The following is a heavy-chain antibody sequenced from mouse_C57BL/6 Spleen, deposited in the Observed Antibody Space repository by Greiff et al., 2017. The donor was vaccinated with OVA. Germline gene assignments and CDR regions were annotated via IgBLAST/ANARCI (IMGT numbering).Heavy chain of an antibody. CDR1: GYTFTSYW. CDR2: IEPSDSYT. V-gene: IGHV1-69*01. Sequence: QVQLQQPGAELVMPGASVKLSCKASGYTFTSYWMHWVKQRPGQGLEWIGEIEPSDSYTNYNQKFKGKSTLTVYKSSSTAYMQLSSLTSEDSAVYYCARGPSMDYWGQGTSVTVSS. J-gene: IGHJ4*01. CDR3: ARGPSMDY.